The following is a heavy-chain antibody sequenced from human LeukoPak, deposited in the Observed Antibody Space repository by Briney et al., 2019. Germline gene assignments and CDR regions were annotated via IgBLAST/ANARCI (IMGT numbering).Heavy chain of an antibody. CDR3: STPSF. J-gene: IGHJ4*02. CDR1: GFIFTNAW. Sequence: KSGGSLRLSCATSGFIFTNAWMKWVRQAPGKGLEWVGRIKSKTDGGTIDYAAPVKGRFTISRDDSKNTLYLQMDNLKTEDTAIYYCSTPSFWGQGTLVTVSS. CDR2: IKSKTDGGTI. V-gene: IGHV3-15*07.